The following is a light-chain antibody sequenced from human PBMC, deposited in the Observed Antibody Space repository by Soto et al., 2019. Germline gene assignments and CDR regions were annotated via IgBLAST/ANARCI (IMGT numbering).Light chain of an antibody. Sequence: EIVLTQSPATLSLSPGERATLSCRASQSVSSYLAWYQQKPGQAPRLLIYDASNRATGIPPRFSGSGSGTDFTLTISSLEPEDFAVYYCQQRSNWRWTFGQGTKLDIK. CDR1: QSVSSY. CDR3: QQRSNWRWT. J-gene: IGKJ1*01. V-gene: IGKV3-11*01. CDR2: DAS.